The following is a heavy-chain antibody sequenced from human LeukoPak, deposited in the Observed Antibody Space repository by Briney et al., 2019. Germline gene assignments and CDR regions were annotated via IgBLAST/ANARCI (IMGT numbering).Heavy chain of an antibody. CDR3: TLYYFDY. J-gene: IGHJ4*02. CDR2: IRYDGSDK. CDR1: GFTFSSYG. V-gene: IGHV3-30*02. Sequence: GGSLRLSCAASGFTFSSYGMHWVRQAPGKGLEWVAFIRYDGSDKYYADSVKGRFTISRDNSKNTLYLQMNSLRAEDTAVYYCTLYYFDYWGQGTLVTVSS.